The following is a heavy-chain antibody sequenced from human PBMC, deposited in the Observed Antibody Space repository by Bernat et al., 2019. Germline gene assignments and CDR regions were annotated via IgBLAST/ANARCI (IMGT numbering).Heavy chain of an antibody. CDR1: GFSLSTSGVG. Sequence: QITLKESGPTLVKPTQTLTLTCTFSGFSLSTSGVGVGWIRQPPGKALEWLALIYWDDDKRYSPSLKSRLTITKDTSKNQVVLTMTNMDPVDTATYYCAHRLGSTSVVPARSDAFDIWGQGTMVTVSS. CDR2: IYWDDDK. CDR3: AHRLGSTSVVPARSDAFDI. D-gene: IGHD2-21*02. V-gene: IGHV2-5*02. J-gene: IGHJ3*02.